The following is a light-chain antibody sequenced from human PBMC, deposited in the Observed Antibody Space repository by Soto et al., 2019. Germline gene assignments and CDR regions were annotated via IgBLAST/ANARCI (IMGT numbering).Light chain of an antibody. CDR2: LAS. Sequence: DIQMTQSPSSLSASVGDRVTISCRASQIIANFVNWYQQKPGKAPKLLICLASNLQSGVPSRFSGSGSGTDFTLTISSLQPEDFATYYCQLSYTVPLTFGQGTEVEIK. CDR3: QLSYTVPLT. J-gene: IGKJ1*01. V-gene: IGKV1-39*01. CDR1: QIIANF.